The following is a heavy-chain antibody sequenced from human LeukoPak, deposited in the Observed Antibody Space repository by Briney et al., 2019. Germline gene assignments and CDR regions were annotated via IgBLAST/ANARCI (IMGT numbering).Heavy chain of an antibody. CDR1: GFTFSDYY. D-gene: IGHD6-13*01. V-gene: IGHV3-11*04. Sequence: PGGSLRLSCAASGFTFSDYYMSWIRQALGKGLEWVSYISSSGSTIYYADSVKGRFTISRDNAKNSLYLQMNSLRAEDTAVYYCAKGGYSSSWYYFDYWGQGTLVTVSS. CDR3: AKGGYSSSWYYFDY. J-gene: IGHJ4*02. CDR2: ISSSGSTI.